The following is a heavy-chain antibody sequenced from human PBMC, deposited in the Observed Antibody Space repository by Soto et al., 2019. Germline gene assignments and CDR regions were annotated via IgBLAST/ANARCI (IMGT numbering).Heavy chain of an antibody. D-gene: IGHD4-17*01. CDR2: IYSGGGT. CDR1: GVTVSNNF. J-gene: IGHJ4*02. Sequence: EVQLVESGGDLVQPGGSLRLSCAASGVTVSNNFMSWVRQAPGTGLEWVSIIYSGGGTHYADSVKGRFTISRDNYKNTVYLQMNSLRVEDTAVYYCARNVPVTPLGYWGQGTLVTVSS. V-gene: IGHV3-66*01. CDR3: ARNVPVTPLGY.